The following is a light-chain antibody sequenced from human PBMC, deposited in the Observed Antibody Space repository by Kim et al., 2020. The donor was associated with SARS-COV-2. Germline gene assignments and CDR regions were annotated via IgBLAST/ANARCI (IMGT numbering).Light chain of an antibody. CDR1: NMGSKR. J-gene: IGLJ1*01. V-gene: IGLV3-21*04. CDR2: YDS. Sequence: PGKTSRGTCGGENMGSKRVHWYQRKPGQAPVLVIYYDSGRPSGIPERCSGSNSGNTATLTISRVEGGDEADYYCQVWDSSSDHHCVFGTGTKVTVL. CDR3: QVWDSSSDHHCV.